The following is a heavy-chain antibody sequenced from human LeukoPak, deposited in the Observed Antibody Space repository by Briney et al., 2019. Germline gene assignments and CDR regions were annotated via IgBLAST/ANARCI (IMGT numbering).Heavy chain of an antibody. V-gene: IGHV4-31*03. J-gene: IGHJ4*02. CDR2: IYYSGST. Sequence: SETLSLTCTVSGGSISSGGYYWSWIRQHPGKGLEWIGYIYYSGSTYYNPSLKSRVTISVDTSKNQFSLKLSSVTAADTAVYYCARDFGGYYYFDYWGQGTQVTVSS. D-gene: IGHD4-23*01. CDR3: ARDFGGYYYFDY. CDR1: GGSISSGGYY.